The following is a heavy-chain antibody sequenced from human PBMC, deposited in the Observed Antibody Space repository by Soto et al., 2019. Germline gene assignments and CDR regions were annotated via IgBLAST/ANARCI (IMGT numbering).Heavy chain of an antibody. CDR1: GYTFTSYG. D-gene: IGHD2-15*01. Sequence: ASVKVSCKASGYTFTSYGISWVRQAPGQGLEWMGWISAYNGNTSYAQKLQGRVTMSTDTSTSTAYMELRSLRSDDTAVYYCARVRERYCSGGSCYPGIYWGQGTLVTVSS. V-gene: IGHV1-18*04. J-gene: IGHJ4*02. CDR3: ARVRERYCSGGSCYPGIY. CDR2: ISAYNGNT.